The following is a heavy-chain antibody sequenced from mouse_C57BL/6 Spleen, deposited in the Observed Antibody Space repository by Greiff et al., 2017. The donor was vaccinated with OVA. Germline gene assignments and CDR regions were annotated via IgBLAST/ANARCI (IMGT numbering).Heavy chain of an antibody. Sequence: VQLQQPGAELVRPGSSVKLSCKASGYTFTNYWIGWAKQRPGHGLEWIGDIYPGGGYTNYNEKFKGKATLTADKSSSTAYMQFSSLTSEDSAIYYCARRGDYEGYAMDYWGQGTSVTVSS. CDR3: ARRGDYEGYAMDY. V-gene: IGHV1-63*01. CDR2: IYPGGGYT. CDR1: GYTFTNYW. D-gene: IGHD2-4*01. J-gene: IGHJ4*01.